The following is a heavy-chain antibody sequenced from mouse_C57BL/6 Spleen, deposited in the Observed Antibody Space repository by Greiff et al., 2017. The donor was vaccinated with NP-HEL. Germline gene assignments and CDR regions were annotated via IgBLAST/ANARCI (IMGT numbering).Heavy chain of an antibody. CDR3: AQLLRFDY. CDR1: GYTFTSYW. V-gene: IGHV1-61*01. CDR2: IYPSDSET. D-gene: IGHD1-1*01. J-gene: IGHJ2*01. Sequence: QVQLKQPGAELVRPGSSVKLSCKASGYTFTSYWMDWVKQRPGQGLEWIGNIYPSDSETHYNQKFKDKATLTVDKSSSTAYMQLSSLTSEDSAVYYCAQLLRFDYWGQGTTLTVSS.